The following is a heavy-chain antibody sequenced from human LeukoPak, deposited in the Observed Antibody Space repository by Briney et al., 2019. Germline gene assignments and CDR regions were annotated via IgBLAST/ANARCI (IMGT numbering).Heavy chain of an antibody. J-gene: IGHJ5*02. CDR2: INHSGRN. Sequence: SETLSLTCAVYGGSFSGYYWSWIRQPPGKGLEWIGEINHSGRNNYNPSLKIRVTISVDTSKNQFSLKLSSVTAADTAVYYCARGARTPSGYGSRTAGRANWFDPWGQATLVTVSS. CDR1: GGSFSGYY. V-gene: IGHV4-34*01. D-gene: IGHD5-12*01. CDR3: ARGARTPSGYGSRTAGRANWFDP.